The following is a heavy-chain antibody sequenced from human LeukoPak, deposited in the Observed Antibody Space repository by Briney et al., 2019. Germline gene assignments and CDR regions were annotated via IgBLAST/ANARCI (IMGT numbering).Heavy chain of an antibody. CDR2: IRYDGSNK. D-gene: IGHD2-2*01. V-gene: IGHV3-30*02. CDR3: AKMCGSTSCNDY. CDR1: GFNFSSYG. J-gene: IGHJ4*02. Sequence: GGSLRLSWAASGFNFSSYGMHWVRQAPGKGLEWVAFIRYDGSNKYYADSVKGRFTISRDNSKNTLYLQMNSLRAEDTAVYYCAKMCGSTSCNDYWGQGTLVTVSS.